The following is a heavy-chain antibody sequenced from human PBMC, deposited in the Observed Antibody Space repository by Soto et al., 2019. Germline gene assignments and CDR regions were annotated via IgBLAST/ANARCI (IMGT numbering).Heavy chain of an antibody. D-gene: IGHD3-10*01. CDR3: ERRGATMVRGAHSGMDV. CDR1: GYSFASYW. V-gene: IGHV5-51*01. J-gene: IGHJ6*02. Sequence: RGESLKISCQASGYSFASYWIAWVRQMPGKGLEWMGIIYPGDSDTRYSPSFQGQVTISADKSISTAYLQWSSLKASDTAMYYCERRGATMVRGAHSGMDVWGQGTTVTVSS. CDR2: IYPGDSDT.